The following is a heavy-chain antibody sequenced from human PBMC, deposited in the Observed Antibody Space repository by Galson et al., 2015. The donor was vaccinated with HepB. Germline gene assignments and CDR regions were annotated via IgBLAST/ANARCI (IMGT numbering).Heavy chain of an antibody. CDR1: GFTFSSYS. Sequence: SLRLSCAASGFTFSSYSMNWVRQAPGKGLEWVSSISSSSSYVYYADSVKGRFTISRDNAKNSLYLQMNSLRAEDTAVYYCARVSRYDAFDIWGQGTMVTVSS. CDR3: ARVSRYDAFDI. V-gene: IGHV3-21*01. J-gene: IGHJ3*02. CDR2: ISSSSSYV.